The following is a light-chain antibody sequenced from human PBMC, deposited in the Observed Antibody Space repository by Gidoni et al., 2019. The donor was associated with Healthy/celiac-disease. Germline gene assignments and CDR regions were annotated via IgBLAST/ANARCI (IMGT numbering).Light chain of an antibody. CDR3: QQRRT. Sequence: EIVLTQSPATLSLSPGERATLSCRASQSVSSYLAWYQQKPGQAPRILIYDASNRATGIPARFSGSGSGTDFTLTISSLEPEDFAVYYCQQRRTFGQVTKVEIK. CDR2: DAS. J-gene: IGKJ1*01. V-gene: IGKV3-11*01. CDR1: QSVSSY.